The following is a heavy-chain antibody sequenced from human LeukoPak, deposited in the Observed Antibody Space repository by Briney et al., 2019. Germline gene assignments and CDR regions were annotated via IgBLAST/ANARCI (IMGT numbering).Heavy chain of an antibody. V-gene: IGHV3-9*01. CDR2: ISWNSGSI. CDR1: GFTFDDYA. J-gene: IGHJ2*01. CDR3: AKDIRNCSGGSCYFHNWYFDL. D-gene: IGHD2-15*01. Sequence: GRSLRLSCAASGFTFDDYAMHWVRQAPGKGLEWVSGISWNSGSIGYADSVKGRFTISRDNAKNSLYLQMNSLRAEDTALCYCAKDIRNCSGGSCYFHNWYFDLWGRGTLVTVSS.